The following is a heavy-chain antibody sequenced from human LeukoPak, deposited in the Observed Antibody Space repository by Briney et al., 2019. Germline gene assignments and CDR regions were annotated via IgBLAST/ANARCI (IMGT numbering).Heavy chain of an antibody. CDR3: AKADKDWFDP. CDR1: AGSISSYY. Sequence: SETLSLTCTVYAGSISSYYWSWIRQPPEKGLEWNGYIYYSGSTNYNPSLKSRVTISVDTSKNQFSLKLSSVTAADTAVYYCAKADKDWFDPWGQGTLVTVSS. CDR2: IYYSGST. J-gene: IGHJ5*02. V-gene: IGHV4-59*01.